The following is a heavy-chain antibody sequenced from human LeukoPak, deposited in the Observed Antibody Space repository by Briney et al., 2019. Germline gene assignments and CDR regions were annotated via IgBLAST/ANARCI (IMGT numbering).Heavy chain of an antibody. CDR1: GYTFNNYA. Sequence: SVKVSCKASGYTFNNYAMNWVRQAPGQGLEWMGWIIPIFGTANYAQKFQGRVTITADESTSTAHMELSSLRSEDTAVYYCARRGSYDQERPRTWFDPWGQGTLVTVSS. CDR2: IIPIFGTA. V-gene: IGHV1-69*13. CDR3: ARRGSYDQERPRTWFDP. D-gene: IGHD3-16*01. J-gene: IGHJ5*02.